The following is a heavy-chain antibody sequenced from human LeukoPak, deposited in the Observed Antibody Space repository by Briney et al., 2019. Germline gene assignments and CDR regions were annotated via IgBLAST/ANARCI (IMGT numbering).Heavy chain of an antibody. CDR3: ALANYYGSGTEAPDY. D-gene: IGHD3-10*01. CDR1: DGSFSDYY. J-gene: IGHJ4*02. V-gene: IGHV4-34*01. CDR2: INHSGST. Sequence: SETLSLTCAVYDGSFSDYYGSWIRQPPGKGLEWIGEINHSGSTNYNPSLKSRVTISVDTSRNQFSLKLSSVTAADTAVYYCALANYYGSGTEAPDYWGQGTLVTVSS.